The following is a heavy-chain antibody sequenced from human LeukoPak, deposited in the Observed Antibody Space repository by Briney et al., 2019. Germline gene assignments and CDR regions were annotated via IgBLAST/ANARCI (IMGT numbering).Heavy chain of an antibody. J-gene: IGHJ4*02. Sequence: ASVKVSCKASGYTFTSYGISWVRQAPGQGLEWMGWISPYNDNTNYLQKLQGRVTMTTDTSTNTAYMELRSLRSDDTAMYYCARDPKYYDSTGPDYWGQGTQVAVSS. CDR3: ARDPKYYDSTGPDY. CDR1: GYTFTSYG. CDR2: ISPYNDNT. D-gene: IGHD3-22*01. V-gene: IGHV1-18*01.